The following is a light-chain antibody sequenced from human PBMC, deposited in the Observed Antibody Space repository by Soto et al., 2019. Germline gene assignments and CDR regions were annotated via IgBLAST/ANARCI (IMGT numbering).Light chain of an antibody. Sequence: EIEMTQSPATLSVSPGERATPSCRSSQSVGRKLAWYQQKPGQAPRLLIYDASNRAMGVPARFSGSGSGTDFTLPISSLPSEDVSFYHCQLYYIWPPWTFGQGTKVEI. CDR2: DAS. CDR1: QSVGRK. V-gene: IGKV3-15*01. CDR3: QLYYIWPPWT. J-gene: IGKJ1*01.